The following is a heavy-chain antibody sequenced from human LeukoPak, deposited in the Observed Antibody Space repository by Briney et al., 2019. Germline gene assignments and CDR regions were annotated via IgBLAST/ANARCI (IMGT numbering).Heavy chain of an antibody. J-gene: IGHJ4*02. CDR3: ARGDGYNFFDY. D-gene: IGHD5-24*01. V-gene: IGHV3-53*01. CDR1: GFNVTNNY. Sequence: GCSLRLSCAVSGFNVTNNYMSWVRQAPGKGLECVSVFYVGGATYSAASVKGRFTLSRDNSENTLYLQMQSLRAEDTAVYYCARGDGYNFFDYWGQGTLVTVSS. CDR2: FYVGGAT.